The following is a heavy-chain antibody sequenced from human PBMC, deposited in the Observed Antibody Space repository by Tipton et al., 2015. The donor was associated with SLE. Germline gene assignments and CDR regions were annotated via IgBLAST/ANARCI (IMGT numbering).Heavy chain of an antibody. Sequence: TLSLTCTVSGGSISSGSYYWSWIRQPAGKGLEWIGRIYTSGSTNYNPSLKSRVTISVDTSKNQFSLKLSSVTAADTAVYYRARVLGVVKSYYMDVWGKGTTVTVSS. D-gene: IGHD3-3*01. V-gene: IGHV4-61*02. J-gene: IGHJ6*03. CDR1: GGSISSGSYY. CDR3: ARVLGVVKSYYMDV. CDR2: IYTSGST.